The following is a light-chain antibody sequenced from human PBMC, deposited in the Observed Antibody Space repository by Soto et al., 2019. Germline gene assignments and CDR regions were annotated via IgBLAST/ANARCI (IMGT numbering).Light chain of an antibody. J-gene: IGLJ2*01. CDR2: DNN. V-gene: IGLV1-51*01. CDR3: GTWDTSLTAGV. Sequence: QSVLTQPPSVSAAPGQTVTISCSGSSSNIGNNNVSWYQLVPGTAPKLLIYDNNQRPSGIPDRFSASKSGTSATLGITGLQTGDEADYYCGTWDTSLTAGVFGGGTKVTVL. CDR1: SSNIGNNN.